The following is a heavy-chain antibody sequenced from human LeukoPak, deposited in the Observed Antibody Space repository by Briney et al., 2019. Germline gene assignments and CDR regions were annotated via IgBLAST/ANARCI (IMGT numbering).Heavy chain of an antibody. D-gene: IGHD1-7*01. CDR2: IGGGDDI. CDR1: GFTLSTHA. CDR3: AKDATPGNSMWDYFDY. V-gene: IGHV3-23*01. J-gene: IGHJ4*02. Sequence: PGGSLRLSCAASGFTLSTHAMSRVRQAPGKGLEYVSGIGGGDDIHYADSVKGRFTVSRDNSKNTLFLQMNSLRAEDTAVYYCAKDATPGNSMWDYFDYWGQGTLVTVSS.